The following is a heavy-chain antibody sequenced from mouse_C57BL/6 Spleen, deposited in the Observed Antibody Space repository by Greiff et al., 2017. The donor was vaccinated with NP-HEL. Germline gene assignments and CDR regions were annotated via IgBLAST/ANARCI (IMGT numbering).Heavy chain of an antibody. Sequence: QVQLQQSGAELVRPGASVTLSCKASGYTFTDYEMHWVKQTPVHGLEWIGAIDPETGGTAYNQKFKGKAILTADKSSSTAYMELRSLTSEDSAVYYCTRKGNYEDYCDYWGQGTTLTVSS. CDR2: IDPETGGT. CDR3: TRKGNYEDYCDY. CDR1: GYTFTDYE. D-gene: IGHD2-1*01. J-gene: IGHJ2*01. V-gene: IGHV1-15*01.